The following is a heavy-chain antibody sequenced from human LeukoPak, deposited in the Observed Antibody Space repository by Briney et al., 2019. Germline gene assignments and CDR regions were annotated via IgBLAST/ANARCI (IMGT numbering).Heavy chain of an antibody. CDR3: ARHPFATPFDY. CDR2: MYHTGHT. V-gene: IGHV4-59*08. Sequence: SETLSLTWNVSGGSISNYYWSWIRQPPGKGLEWIGYMYHTGHTMYNSSLKSRVTMSLDTSKNHFSLRLSSVTAADTAVYYCARHPFATPFDYWGPGTLVTVSS. D-gene: IGHD2-15*01. CDR1: GGSISNYY. J-gene: IGHJ4*02.